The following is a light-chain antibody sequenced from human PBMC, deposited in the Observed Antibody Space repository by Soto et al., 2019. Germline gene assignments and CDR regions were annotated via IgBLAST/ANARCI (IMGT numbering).Light chain of an antibody. J-gene: IGLJ1*01. CDR3: SSYTSSSTYV. CDR2: DVS. Sequence: QSALTQPPSVSGSPGQSVAISCTGTSSDVGGSNGVSWYQQPPGTAPKLMIYDVSNRPSGVPDRFSGSKSGNTASLTISGLQAEDEGDYYCSSYTSSSTYVFGTGTNSPS. V-gene: IGLV2-18*02. CDR1: SSDVGGSNG.